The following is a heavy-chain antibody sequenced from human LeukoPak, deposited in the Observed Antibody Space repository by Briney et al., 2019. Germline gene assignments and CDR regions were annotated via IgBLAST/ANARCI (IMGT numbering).Heavy chain of an antibody. CDR2: FDPEDGET. V-gene: IGHV1-24*01. D-gene: IGHD1-26*01. CDR3: ATDGIPGATTTLDY. J-gene: IGHJ4*02. CDR1: GITLNDLS. Sequence: ASVRVSCKVSGITLNDLSIQWVRQAPGKGLEWMGGFDPEDGETIYAPKFQARVTMTQDTYEDTAYMELSSLRSEDTAVYYCATDGIPGATTTLDYWGQGTLVTVSS.